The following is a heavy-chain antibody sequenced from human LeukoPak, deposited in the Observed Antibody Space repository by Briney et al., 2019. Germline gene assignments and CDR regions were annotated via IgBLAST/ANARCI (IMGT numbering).Heavy chain of an antibody. D-gene: IGHD4-23*01. J-gene: IGHJ4*02. CDR1: GFTYSTCA. V-gene: IGHV3-23*01. CDR3: AKRPYNGGPFDY. CDR2: VTTSPTET. Sequence: GGSLRLSCTASGFTYSTCAMSWVRQSPGTGLGWVSTVTTSPTETYYADSVKGRFTVSRDNSKNTLYLHMDSLRAGDTAVYYCAKRPYNGGPFDYWGRGTLVNVSS.